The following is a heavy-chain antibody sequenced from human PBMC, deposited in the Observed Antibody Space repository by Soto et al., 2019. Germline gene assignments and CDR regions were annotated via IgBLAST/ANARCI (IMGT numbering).Heavy chain of an antibody. V-gene: IGHV4-31*03. CDR2: ISYSGST. Sequence: QVQLQESGPGLVKPSQTLSLTCSVSGGSISSGGYFWSWIRQHPGKVLEWIGYISYSGSTYYNPSLKGRVAISVDASHNQFSLKLSSVTAADAAVYYCVRRENGDAFDIWGQGTMVSVSS. J-gene: IGHJ3*02. CDR1: GGSISSGGYF. CDR3: VRRENGDAFDI.